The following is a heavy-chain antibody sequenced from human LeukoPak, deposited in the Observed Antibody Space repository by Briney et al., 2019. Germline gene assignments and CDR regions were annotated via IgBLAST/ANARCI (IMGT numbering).Heavy chain of an antibody. V-gene: IGHV3-11*06. CDR3: ARDAGGYYPDY. CDR1: GFTFSDYY. J-gene: IGHJ4*02. D-gene: IGHD3-22*01. CDR2: ITSSSYT. Sequence: GGSLRLSCAASGFTFSDYYMSWIRQAPGKGLEWVSYITSSSYTNYADSVKGRFTISRDNAKDSLYLQMNSLRPEDTAVYYCARDAGGYYPDYWGQGTLVTVSS.